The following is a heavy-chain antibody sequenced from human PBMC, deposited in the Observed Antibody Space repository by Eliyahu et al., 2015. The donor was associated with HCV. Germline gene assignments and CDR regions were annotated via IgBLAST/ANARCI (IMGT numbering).Heavy chain of an antibody. Sequence: EVQLVESGGGLVKPGGSLRLSXAASGFTFSSXSMNWVRQAPGKGXEWVXSISSSSSYIYYADSVKGRFTISRDNAKNSLYXQMNSLRAEDTAVYYCARFRAPYYYGMDVWGQGTTVTVXS. D-gene: IGHD3-10*01. CDR2: ISSSSSYI. CDR3: ARFRAPYYYGMDV. V-gene: IGHV3-21*01. CDR1: GFTFSSXS. J-gene: IGHJ6*02.